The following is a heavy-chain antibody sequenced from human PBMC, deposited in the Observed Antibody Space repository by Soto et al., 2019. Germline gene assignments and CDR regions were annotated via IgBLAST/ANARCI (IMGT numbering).Heavy chain of an antibody. Sequence: PGGSLRLSCAASGFTFSSYGMHWVRQAPGKGLEWVAVISYDGSNKYYADSVKGRFTISRDNSKNTLYLQMNSLRAEDTAVYYCATPGWLQTTDDFDYWGQGTLVTVSS. CDR1: GFTFSSYG. V-gene: IGHV3-30*03. CDR3: ATPGWLQTTDDFDY. CDR2: ISYDGSNK. D-gene: IGHD5-12*01. J-gene: IGHJ4*02.